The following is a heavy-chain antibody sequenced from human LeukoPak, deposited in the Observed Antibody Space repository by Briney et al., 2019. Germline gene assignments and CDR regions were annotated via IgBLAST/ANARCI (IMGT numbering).Heavy chain of an antibody. Sequence: PGGSLRLSCAASGFTVSSNYMSWVRQAPGKGLEWVSVIYSGGSTYYADSVKGRFTISRDNSKNTLYLQMNSLRAEDTAVYYCARDRVAAAGTTFNYYYGMDVWGQGTTVTVPS. CDR1: GFTVSSNY. CDR3: ARDRVAAAGTTFNYYYGMDV. J-gene: IGHJ6*02. V-gene: IGHV3-66*01. D-gene: IGHD6-13*01. CDR2: IYSGGST.